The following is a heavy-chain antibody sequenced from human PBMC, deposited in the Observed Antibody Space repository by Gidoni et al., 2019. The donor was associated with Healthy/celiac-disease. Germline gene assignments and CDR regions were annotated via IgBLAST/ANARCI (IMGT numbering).Heavy chain of an antibody. CDR1: GGSFSGYY. Sequence: QVQLQQWGAGLLKPSETLSLTCAVYGGSFSGYYWSWIRQPPGKGLEWIGEINHSGSTNYNPSLKSRVTISVDTSKNQFSLKLSSVTAADTAVYYCARGRGYCSSTSCSPSFDYWGQGTLVTVSS. J-gene: IGHJ4*02. V-gene: IGHV4-34*01. D-gene: IGHD2-2*01. CDR3: ARGRGYCSSTSCSPSFDY. CDR2: INHSGST.